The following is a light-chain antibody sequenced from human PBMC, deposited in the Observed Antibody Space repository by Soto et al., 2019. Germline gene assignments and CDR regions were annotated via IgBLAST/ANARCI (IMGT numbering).Light chain of an antibody. J-gene: IGLJ3*02. Sequence: QTVVTRPPSASGTPGQRVTISCSGSSSNIGSNTVNWYQQLPGTAPKLLIYSNNQRPSGVPDRFSGSKSGTSASLAISGLQSEDEADYYCAAWDDSLNGPVFGGGTKLTVL. CDR2: SNN. CDR3: AAWDDSLNGPV. CDR1: SSNIGSNT. V-gene: IGLV1-44*01.